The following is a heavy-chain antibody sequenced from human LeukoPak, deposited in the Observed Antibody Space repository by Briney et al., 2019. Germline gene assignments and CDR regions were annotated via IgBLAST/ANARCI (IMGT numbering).Heavy chain of an antibody. CDR1: GFTFDDYA. CDR3: TRVGYIDEGIDY. J-gene: IGHJ4*02. V-gene: IGHV3-9*01. Sequence: GGSLRLSCAASGFTFDDYAMHWVRQAPGKGLEWVSGISWNSGSMGYADSVKGRFTISRDNAKNSLYLQMNSLRAEDTAIYYCTRVGYIDEGIDYWGQGTLVTVSS. D-gene: IGHD5-24*01. CDR2: ISWNSGSM.